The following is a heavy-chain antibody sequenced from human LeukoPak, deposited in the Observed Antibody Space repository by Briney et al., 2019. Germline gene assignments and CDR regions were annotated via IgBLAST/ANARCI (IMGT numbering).Heavy chain of an antibody. D-gene: IGHD6-13*01. CDR3: ARGHRIAPAGTQRYYYSYMDV. CDR2: ISSSGSTI. J-gene: IGHJ6*03. V-gene: IGHV3-11*01. CDR1: GFTFSDYY. Sequence: GGSLRLACAASGFTFSDYYMSWIRQAPGKGLEWVSYISSSGSTIYYADSMKGRFTISRDNAQHSVYLKMNSLRAEHTSVYYCARGHRIAPAGTQRYYYSYMDVWGKGTTVTVSS.